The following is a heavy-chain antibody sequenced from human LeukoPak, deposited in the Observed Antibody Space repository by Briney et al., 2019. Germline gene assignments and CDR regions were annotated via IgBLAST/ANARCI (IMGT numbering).Heavy chain of an antibody. Sequence: SETLSLTCTVSAGSISSTSYYWAWIRQPPGKGLECIGYIYYNGFTNYNPSLKSRVTISGDTYKNQFSLRLSSVAAADTAVYYCARVGREPRPNWFDPWGQGTLVIVSS. CDR3: ARVGREPRPNWFDP. V-gene: IGHV4-39*07. J-gene: IGHJ5*02. CDR2: IYYNGFT. CDR1: AGSISSTSYY. D-gene: IGHD1-14*01.